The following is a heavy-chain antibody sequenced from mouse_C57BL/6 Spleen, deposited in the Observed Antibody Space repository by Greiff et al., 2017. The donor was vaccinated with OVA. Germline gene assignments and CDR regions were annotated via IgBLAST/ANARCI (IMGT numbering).Heavy chain of an antibody. CDR3: ARRGYYGSSYDFDY. J-gene: IGHJ2*01. CDR2: IDPSDSYT. CDR1: GYTFTSYW. Sequence: VQLQQPGAELVRPGTSVTLSCKASGYTFTSYWMHWVKQRPGQGLEWIGVIDPSDSYTNYNQKFKGKATLTVDTSSSTAYMQLSSLTSEDSAVYYCARRGYYGSSYDFDYWGQGTTLTVSS. D-gene: IGHD1-1*01. V-gene: IGHV1-59*01.